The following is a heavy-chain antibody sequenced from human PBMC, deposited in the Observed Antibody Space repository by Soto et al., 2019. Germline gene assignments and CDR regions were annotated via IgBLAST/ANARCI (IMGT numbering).Heavy chain of an antibody. V-gene: IGHV1-18*01. D-gene: IGHD3-10*01. CDR3: ASLMYGSGSARWWVTMDV. CDR1: GYSFSHYG. J-gene: IGHJ6*02. Sequence: QLVQSGAEVKKPGASVTVSCTASGYSFSHYGIIWVRQAPGQGLEWRGWISDGNTIYAQKFQGRVTMTTDTSTSSAYMELRTLPPDDTAVYFCASLMYGSGSARWWVTMDVWGQGTSVSVSS. CDR2: ISDGNT.